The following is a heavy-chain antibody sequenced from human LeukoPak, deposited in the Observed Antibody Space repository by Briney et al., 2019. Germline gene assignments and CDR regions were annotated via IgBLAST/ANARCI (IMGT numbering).Heavy chain of an antibody. J-gene: IGHJ4*02. CDR2: IYYSGNT. V-gene: IGHV4-39*01. CDR3: ARQTGSGLFILP. Sequence: SETLPLTCTVSGGSISSSSYYWGWIRQPPGKGLEWIGSIYYSGNTYYNASLKSQVSISIDTSKNQFSLRLTSVAAADTAVYYCARQTGSGLFILPGGQGTLVTVSS. D-gene: IGHD3/OR15-3a*01. CDR1: GGSISSSSYY.